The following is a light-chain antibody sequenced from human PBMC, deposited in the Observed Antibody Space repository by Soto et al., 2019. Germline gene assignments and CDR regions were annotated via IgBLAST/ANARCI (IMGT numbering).Light chain of an antibody. V-gene: IGKV1-27*01. CDR3: QKYNSARWT. Sequence: DIQMTQSPSSVSASVGDRVTISFRASQGISNYFAWYQQKPGKVPKLLIYAASTLQSGVPSRFSGSGSGTDFTLTISSLQPEDVATYYCQKYNSARWTFGQGTKVDTK. CDR1: QGISNY. CDR2: AAS. J-gene: IGKJ1*01.